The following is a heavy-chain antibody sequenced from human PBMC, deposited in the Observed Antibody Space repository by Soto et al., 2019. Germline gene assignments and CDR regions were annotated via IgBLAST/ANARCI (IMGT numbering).Heavy chain of an antibody. CDR2: ISWNSGSI. CDR3: AKGDVVVPAASYFDY. Sequence: EVQLVESGGGLVQAGRSLRLSCAASGFTFDDYAMHWVRQAPGKGLEWVSGISWNSGSIGYADSVKGRFTISRDNAKNSLYLQMNSLRAEDTALYYCAKGDVVVPAASYFDYWGQGTLVTVSS. V-gene: IGHV3-9*01. CDR1: GFTFDDYA. D-gene: IGHD2-2*01. J-gene: IGHJ4*02.